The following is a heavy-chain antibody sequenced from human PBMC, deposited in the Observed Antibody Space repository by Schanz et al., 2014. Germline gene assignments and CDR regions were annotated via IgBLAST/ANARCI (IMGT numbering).Heavy chain of an antibody. J-gene: IGHJ4*02. CDR1: GFTVSSNY. D-gene: IGHD6-13*01. V-gene: IGHV3-7*01. CDR2: IKQDESER. CDR3: ARGYSNIWSPMAY. Sequence: EVQLVESGGGLVQPGGSLRLSCAASGFTVSSNYMSWVRQAPGKGLEWVANIKQDESERSYVDSVKGRFTISRDIAKNSLSLQMNSLRAEDTAVYYCARGYSNIWSPMAYWGQGTLVAVSS.